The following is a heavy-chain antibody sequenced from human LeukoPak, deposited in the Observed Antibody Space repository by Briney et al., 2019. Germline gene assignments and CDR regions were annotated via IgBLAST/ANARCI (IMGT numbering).Heavy chain of an antibody. J-gene: IGHJ4*02. V-gene: IGHV3-15*01. Sequence: GGSLRLSCAASGFTFISSWMTWVRQAPGKGLEWVGRIRSTPDGGATVYAAPVKGRFTISRDDSKNTLYLQMSSLRTEDTAVYYCATDLHFGYCTATSCANYWGQGTLVTVSS. CDR3: ATDLHFGYCTATSCANY. CDR1: GFTFISSW. CDR2: IRSTPDGGAT. D-gene: IGHD2-2*03.